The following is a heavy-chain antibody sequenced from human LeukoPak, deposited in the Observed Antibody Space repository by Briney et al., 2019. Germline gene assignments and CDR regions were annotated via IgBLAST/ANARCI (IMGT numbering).Heavy chain of an antibody. Sequence: PGGSLRLSCAASGFTFNSYAMTWLRQAPGKGLEWVSSISGSGGSTYYADSVKGRFTISRDNSKNTLYLQMNSLRADDTAVYYCASRQNTIYYMDISGKGSSVTVSS. D-gene: IGHD3-3*01. CDR3: ASRQNTIYYMDI. V-gene: IGHV3-23*01. CDR1: GFTFNSYA. CDR2: ISGSGGST. J-gene: IGHJ6*03.